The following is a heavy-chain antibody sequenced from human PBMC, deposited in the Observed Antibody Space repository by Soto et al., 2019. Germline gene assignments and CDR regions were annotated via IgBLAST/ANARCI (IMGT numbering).Heavy chain of an antibody. CDR1: GGSINSYY. CDR2: IYYSGST. V-gene: IGHV4-59*01. CDR3: PRVPGP. Sequence: TETLSLTCTVSGGSINSYYCCWIRQPPGKGLEWIGYIYYSGSTNYNPSLKSRVTISVDTSKNQFTLKLSSVTAADTAVYYCPRVPGPWGQGTLVTVSS. D-gene: IGHD3-10*01. J-gene: IGHJ5*02.